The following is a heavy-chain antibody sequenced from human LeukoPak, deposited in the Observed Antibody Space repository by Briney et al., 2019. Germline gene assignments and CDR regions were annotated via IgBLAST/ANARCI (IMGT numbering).Heavy chain of an antibody. Sequence: PGGSLRLSCEVSGFTFSRSAMSWVRQVPGKGLEWVSGTSISGESTYYADSVQGRFTISRDNSKNTLYLQMYDLRVEDTAVFYCAKEEVPNDYWGQGILVTVSS. CDR2: TSISGEST. CDR3: AKEEVPNDY. V-gene: IGHV3-23*01. CDR1: GFTFSRSA. J-gene: IGHJ4*02.